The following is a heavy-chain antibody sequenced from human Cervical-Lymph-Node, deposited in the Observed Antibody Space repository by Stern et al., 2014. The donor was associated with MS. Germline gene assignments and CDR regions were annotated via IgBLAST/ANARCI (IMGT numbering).Heavy chain of an antibody. V-gene: IGHV3-21*01. Sequence: VQLVQSGGGLVQPGGSLRLSCAASGFTFSTYSMNWVRPAPGKGLEWVSSTSTTSTYIYYADSVRGRFTISRDNAENSLYLQLNNLRDEDTAVYYCSRGWSGFDDWGQGTLVTVSS. J-gene: IGHJ4*02. CDR3: SRGWSGFDD. CDR1: GFTFSTYS. CDR2: TSTTSTYI. D-gene: IGHD3-3*01.